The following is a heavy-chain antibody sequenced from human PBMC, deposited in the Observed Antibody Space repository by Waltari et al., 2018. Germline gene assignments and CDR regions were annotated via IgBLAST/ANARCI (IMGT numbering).Heavy chain of an antibody. CDR2: IIPILGTA. D-gene: IGHD6-13*01. CDR3: ARGGYSSRGYYYYMDV. CDR1: GGTFSSYA. J-gene: IGHJ6*03. Sequence: QVQLVQSGAEVKKPGSSVKVSCKASGGTFSSYAITWVRPPPGQGLEWMGWIIPILGTANYAQKFQGRVTITADESTSTAYMELSSLRSEDTAVYYCARGGYSSRGYYYYMDVWGKGTTVTVSS. V-gene: IGHV1-69*12.